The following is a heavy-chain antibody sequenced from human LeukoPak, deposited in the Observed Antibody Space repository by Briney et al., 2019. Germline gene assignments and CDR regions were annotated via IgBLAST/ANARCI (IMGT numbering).Heavy chain of an antibody. CDR2: ISSSSSYI. CDR1: GFTFSSYS. CDR3: ARGDYFDRAFDV. D-gene: IGHD3-22*01. J-gene: IGHJ3*01. V-gene: IGHV3-21*04. Sequence: GGSLRLSCAASGFTFSSYSMNWVRQAPGKGLEWVSSISSSSSYIYYADSVKGRFTISRDNAKNSLYLQMNSLRAEDTAVYYCARGDYFDRAFDVWGQGTTVTVSS.